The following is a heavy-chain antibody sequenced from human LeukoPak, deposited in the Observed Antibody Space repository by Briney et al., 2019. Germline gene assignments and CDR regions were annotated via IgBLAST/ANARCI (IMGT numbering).Heavy chain of an antibody. J-gene: IGHJ4*02. CDR1: GFTVNSNY. CDR3: ARLTPAAGRLYFVD. D-gene: IGHD6-13*01. V-gene: IGHV3-53*01. CDR2: LYNTGNT. Sequence: GGSLRLSCAAAGFTVNSNYFSWVRQAPGKGLEWVSTLYNTGNTYYANSVKGRFSISRDNSKNTLFLQMNRLRAEDTAVYYCARLTPAAGRLYFVDWGPGTLVTVSS.